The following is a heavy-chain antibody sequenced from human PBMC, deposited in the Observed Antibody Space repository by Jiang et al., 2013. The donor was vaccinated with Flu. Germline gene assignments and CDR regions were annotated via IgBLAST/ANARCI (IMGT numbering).Heavy chain of an antibody. CDR1: GGSISSYY. CDR2: IYYSGST. V-gene: IGHV4-59*08. D-gene: IGHD1-26*01. CDR3: ARRWVGATTHYFDY. Sequence: LLKPSETLSLTCTVSGGSISSYYWSWIRQPPGKGLEWIGYIYYSGSTNYNPSLKSRVTISVDTSKNQFSLKLSSVTAADTAVYYCARRWVGATTHYFDYWGQGTLVTVSS. J-gene: IGHJ4*02.